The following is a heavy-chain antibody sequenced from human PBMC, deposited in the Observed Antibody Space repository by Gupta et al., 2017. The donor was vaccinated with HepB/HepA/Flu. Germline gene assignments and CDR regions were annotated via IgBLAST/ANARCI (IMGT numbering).Heavy chain of an antibody. CDR1: GFMFSSYA. V-gene: IGHV3-23*01. Sequence: EVQLLESGGDLVQPGGSLRLSCAASGFMFSSYAMSWVRQAPGKGLEWVSGISESGDRTYHADSVKGRFTISRDNSKNTLYLQMNSLRGEDTAVFYCVMGDRNFWGSFDYWGQGTLVTVSS. CDR3: VMGDRNFWGSFDY. J-gene: IGHJ4*02. D-gene: IGHD3-3*01. CDR2: ISESGDRT.